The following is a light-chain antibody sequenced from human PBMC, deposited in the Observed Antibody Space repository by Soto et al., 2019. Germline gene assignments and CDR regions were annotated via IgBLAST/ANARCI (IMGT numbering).Light chain of an antibody. Sequence: EIVLTQSPGILSLSPGERASLSCGASQSISSSFLAWYQQKPGQAPRLLIYGASNRATGIPARFSGSGSGTDFTLTISSLEPEDFAVYYCQQRSNWPLTFGQGTRLEIK. J-gene: IGKJ5*01. CDR1: QSISSSF. CDR3: QQRSNWPLT. V-gene: IGKV3D-20*02. CDR2: GAS.